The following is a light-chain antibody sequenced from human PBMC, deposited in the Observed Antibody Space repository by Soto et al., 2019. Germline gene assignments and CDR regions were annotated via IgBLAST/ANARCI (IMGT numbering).Light chain of an antibody. CDR3: QQYDNSPLT. CDR1: QNVDSAK. Sequence: EIVLTQSPCTLSLSPGERATLSCRTRQNVDSAKLAWYQQKPGQAPRLLIYDASNRATGIAARFSGSGSGTDFTLTISRLEPEDFAVYYCQQYDNSPLTFGGGTKVDIK. J-gene: IGKJ4*01. V-gene: IGKV3-20*01. CDR2: DAS.